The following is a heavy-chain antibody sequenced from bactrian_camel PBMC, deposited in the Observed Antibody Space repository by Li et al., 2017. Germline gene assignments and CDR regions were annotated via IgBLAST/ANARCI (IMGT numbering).Heavy chain of an antibody. D-gene: IGHD4*01. CDR2: IDSDGEI. J-gene: IGHJ6*01. V-gene: IGHV3S6*01. Sequence: VQLVESGGGSVQAGGSLRLSCAASGYTYNRNCMAWFRQGPGKEREGVASIDSDGEINYADSVNGRFVLSRDNANNILSLQMNDLKPEDSGMYYCAADGSSPCPSRLHGRTWPGYWGQGTQVTVS. CDR1: GYTYNRNC. CDR3: AADGSSPCPSRLHGRTWPGY.